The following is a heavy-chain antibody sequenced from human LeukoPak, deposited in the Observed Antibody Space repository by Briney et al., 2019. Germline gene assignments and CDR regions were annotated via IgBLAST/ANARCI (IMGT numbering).Heavy chain of an antibody. V-gene: IGHV4-59*01. J-gene: IGHJ4*02. CDR2: IYYSGST. Sequence: SETLSLTCTVSGGSISSYYWSWIRQPPGKGLEWIGYIYYSGSTNYNPSLKSRVTISVDTSKNQFSLKLSSVTAADTAVYYCARGNGFIAAREYYFDYWGQGTLVTVSS. D-gene: IGHD6-6*01. CDR3: ARGNGFIAAREYYFDY. CDR1: GGSISSYY.